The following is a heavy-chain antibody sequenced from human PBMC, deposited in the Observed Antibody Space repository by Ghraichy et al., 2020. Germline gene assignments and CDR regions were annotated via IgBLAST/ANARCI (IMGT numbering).Heavy chain of an antibody. CDR3: AKSSGSGPAYYFDY. CDR1: GFTFSSYA. D-gene: IGHD1-26*01. J-gene: IGHJ4*02. V-gene: IGHV3-23*01. Sequence: GESLNISCAASGFTFSSYAMSWVRQAPGKGLEWVSAISGSGGSTYYADSVKGWFTISRDNSKNTLYLQMNSLRAEDTAVYYCAKSSGSGPAYYFDYWGQGTLVTVSS. CDR2: ISGSGGST.